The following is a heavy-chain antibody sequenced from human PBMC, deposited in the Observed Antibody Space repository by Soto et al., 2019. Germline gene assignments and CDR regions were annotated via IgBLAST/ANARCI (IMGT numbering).Heavy chain of an antibody. CDR1: GGSISSYY. CDR3: ARVNYCTGGSCYPDYGMDV. D-gene: IGHD2-15*01. V-gene: IGHV4-59*01. Sequence: SETLSLTCTVSGGSISSYYWSWIRQPPGKGLEWIGYIYYSGSTTYNPSLKSRVTISVDTSKNQFSLKLSSVTAADTAVYYCARVNYCTGGSCYPDYGMDVWGQGTTVTVSS. CDR2: IYYSGST. J-gene: IGHJ6*02.